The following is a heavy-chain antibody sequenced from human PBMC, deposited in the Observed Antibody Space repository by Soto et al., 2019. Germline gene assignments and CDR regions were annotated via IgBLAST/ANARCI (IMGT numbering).Heavy chain of an antibody. CDR1: GGSISSSSYY. D-gene: IGHD3-10*01. V-gene: IGHV4-39*01. CDR2: IYYSGST. J-gene: IGHJ4*02. Sequence: PSETLSLTCTVSGGSISSSSYYWGWIRQPPGKGLEWIGSIYYSGSTYYNPSLKSRVTISVDTSKNQFSLKLSSVTAADTAVYYCARRITMVRGVPFDYWGQGTLVTVPQ. CDR3: ARRITMVRGVPFDY.